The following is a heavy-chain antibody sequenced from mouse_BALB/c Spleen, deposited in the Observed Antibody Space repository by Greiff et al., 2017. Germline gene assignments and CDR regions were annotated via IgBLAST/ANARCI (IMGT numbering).Heavy chain of an antibody. CDR1: GYTFTSYY. CDR2: INPSNGGT. V-gene: IGHV1S81*02. CDR3: TLYYYGSSYWFAY. Sequence: QVQLQQSGAELVKPGASVKLSCKASGYTFTSYYMYWVKQRPGQGLEWIGEINPSNGGTNFNEKFKSKATLTVDKSSSTAYMQLSSLTSEDSAVYYCTLYYYGSSYWFAYWGQGTLVTVSA. D-gene: IGHD1-1*01. J-gene: IGHJ3*01.